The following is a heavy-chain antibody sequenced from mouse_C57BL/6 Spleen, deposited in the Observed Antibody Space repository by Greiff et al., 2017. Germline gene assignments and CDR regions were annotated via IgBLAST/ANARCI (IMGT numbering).Heavy chain of an antibody. CDR1: GYTFTSYW. J-gene: IGHJ4*01. CDR2: IHPNSGST. Sequence: VKLQQPGAELVKPGASVKLSCKASGYTFTSYWMHWVKPRPGQGLEWIGMIHPNSGSTNYNEKFKSKATLTVDKSSSTAYMQLSSLTSEDSAVYYCAREDYYGSSYVGYYAMDYWGQGTSVTVAS. V-gene: IGHV1-64*01. D-gene: IGHD1-1*01. CDR3: AREDYYGSSYVGYYAMDY.